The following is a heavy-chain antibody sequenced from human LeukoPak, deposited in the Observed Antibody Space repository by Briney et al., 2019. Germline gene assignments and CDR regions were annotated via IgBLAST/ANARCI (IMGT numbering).Heavy chain of an antibody. CDR2: IKQDGSEK. CDR3: ARDFMAGTFYYYYMDV. J-gene: IGHJ6*03. D-gene: IGHD6-19*01. Sequence: GGSLRLSCAASGFTFSSYWMSWVRQAPGKGLEWVANIKQDGSEKYYVDSVKGRFTISRDNAKNSLCLQMNSLRAEDTAVYYCARDFMAGTFYYYYMDVWGKGTTVTVSS. V-gene: IGHV3-7*01. CDR1: GFTFSSYW.